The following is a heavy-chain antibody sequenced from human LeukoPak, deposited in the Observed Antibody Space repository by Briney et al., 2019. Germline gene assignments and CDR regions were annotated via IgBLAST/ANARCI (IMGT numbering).Heavy chain of an antibody. CDR3: ARGEQQLVRRYYYYMDV. V-gene: IGHV4-34*01. Sequence: SETLSLTCAVYGGSFSRYSWNWIRQPPGKGLEWIGEVNHSGSTNYNPSLKSRVTISVDTSKNQFSLKLSSVTAADTAVYYCARGEQQLVRRYYYYMDVWGKGTTVTVSS. J-gene: IGHJ6*03. D-gene: IGHD6-13*01. CDR1: GGSFSRYS. CDR2: VNHSGST.